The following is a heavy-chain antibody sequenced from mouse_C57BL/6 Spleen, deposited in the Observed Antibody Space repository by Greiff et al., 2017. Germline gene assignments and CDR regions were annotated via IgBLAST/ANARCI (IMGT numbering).Heavy chain of an antibody. V-gene: IGHV1-52*01. CDR1: GYTFTSYW. CDR3: ARGGGYFDY. Sequence: QVQLQQPGAELVRPGSSVKLSCKASGYTFTSYWMHWVKQRPIQGLEWIGNIDPSDSEPHYNQKFKDKATLTVDKSSSTAYMQLSSLTSEDSAVYYCARGGGYFDYWGQGTTLTVSS. J-gene: IGHJ2*01. CDR2: IDPSDSEP.